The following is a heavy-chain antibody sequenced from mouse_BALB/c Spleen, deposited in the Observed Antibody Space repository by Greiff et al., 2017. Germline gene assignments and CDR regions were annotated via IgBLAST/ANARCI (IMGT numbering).Heavy chain of an antibody. CDR2: INPSNGRT. CDR3: ARYGDYGVGAMDD. Sequence: VQLQQPGAELVKPGASVKLSCKASGYTFTSYWMHWVKQRPGQGLEWIGEINPSNGRTNYNEKFKSKATLTVDKSSSTAYMQLSSLTSEDSAVYYCARYGDYGVGAMDDWGQGTSVTVSS. J-gene: IGHJ4*01. CDR1: GYTFTSYW. V-gene: IGHV1S81*02. D-gene: IGHD2-13*01.